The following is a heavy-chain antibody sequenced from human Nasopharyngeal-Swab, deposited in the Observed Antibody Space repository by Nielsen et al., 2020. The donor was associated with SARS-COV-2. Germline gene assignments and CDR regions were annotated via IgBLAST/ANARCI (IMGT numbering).Heavy chain of an antibody. D-gene: IGHD6-13*01. Sequence: SETLSLTCTVSGDSIAYSTFYWGWIRQPPGKGLEWIGNNYYNGNTYQNPSLKSRLTISVDTSKNQFSLQLSSVTAADTAVYYCVRSSSWYYFDYWAQGTQVTVSS. V-gene: IGHV4-39*01. CDR1: GDSIAYSTFY. CDR3: VRSSSWYYFDY. CDR2: NYYNGNT. J-gene: IGHJ4*02.